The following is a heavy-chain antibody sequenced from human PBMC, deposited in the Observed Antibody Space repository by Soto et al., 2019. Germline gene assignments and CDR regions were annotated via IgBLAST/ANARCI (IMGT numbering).Heavy chain of an antibody. J-gene: IGHJ4*02. Sequence: PSETLSLTCTVSGGSISSGGYYWSWIRQHPGKGLEWIGYIYYSGSTYYNPSLKSRVTISVDTSKNQFSLKLSSVTAADTAVYYCARDSWELYFDYWGQGTLVNVSS. CDR2: IYYSGST. CDR3: ARDSWELYFDY. CDR1: GGSISSGGYY. V-gene: IGHV4-31*03. D-gene: IGHD1-26*01.